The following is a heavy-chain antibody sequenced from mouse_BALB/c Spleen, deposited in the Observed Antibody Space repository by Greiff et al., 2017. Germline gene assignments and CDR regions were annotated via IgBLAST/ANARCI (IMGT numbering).Heavy chain of an antibody. D-gene: IGHD2-10*02. CDR3: ARAPYGTYYFDY. Sequence: EVKLVESGGGLVQPGGSLRLSCATSGFTFTDYYMSWVRQPPGKALEWLGFIRNKANGYTTEYSASVKGRFTISRDNSQSILYLQMNTLRAEDSATYYCARAPYGTYYFDYWGQGTTLTVSS. V-gene: IGHV7-3*02. J-gene: IGHJ2*01. CDR1: GFTFTDYY. CDR2: IRNKANGYTT.